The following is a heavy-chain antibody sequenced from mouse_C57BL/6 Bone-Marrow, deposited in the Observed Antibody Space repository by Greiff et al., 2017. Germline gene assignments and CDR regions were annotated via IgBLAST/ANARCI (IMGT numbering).Heavy chain of an antibody. CDR1: GFTFSSYG. D-gene: IGHD6-2*01. CDR2: ISSGGSYT. CDR3: ARHESRRFAY. J-gene: IGHJ3*01. V-gene: IGHV5-6*01. Sequence: EVKLQESGGDLVKPGGSLKLSCAASGFTFSSYGMSWVRQTPDKRLEWVATISSGGSYTYYPDSVKGRFTISRDNAKNTLYLQMSSLKSEDSSMYYCARHESRRFAYWGQGTLVTVSA.